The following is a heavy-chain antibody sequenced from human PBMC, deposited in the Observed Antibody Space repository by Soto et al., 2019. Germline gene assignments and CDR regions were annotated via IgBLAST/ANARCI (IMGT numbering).Heavy chain of an antibody. CDR1: GGSISSSNW. D-gene: IGHD3-16*02. CDR2: IYHSGST. Sequence: SETLSLTCAVSGGSISSSNWWSWFRQPPGKGLEWIGEIYHSGSTNYNPSLKSRVTISVDKSKNQFSLKLSSVTAADTAVYYCAGSYYDYVWGSYRRTYFDYWGQGTLVTVSS. CDR3: AGSYYDYVWGSYRRTYFDY. J-gene: IGHJ4*02. V-gene: IGHV4-4*02.